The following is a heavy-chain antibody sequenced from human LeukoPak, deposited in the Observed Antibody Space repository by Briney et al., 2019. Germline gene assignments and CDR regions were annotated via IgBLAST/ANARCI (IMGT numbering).Heavy chain of an antibody. J-gene: IGHJ4*02. CDR2: IYYSGST. Sequence: SETLSLTCTVSGGSISSSSYYWGWIRQPPGKGLEWIGSIYYSGSTYYNPSLKSRVTISVDTSKNQFSLKLSSVTAADTAVYYCARHDIVVVPAAIGHFDYWGQGTLVTVSS. D-gene: IGHD2-2*02. V-gene: IGHV4-39*01. CDR3: ARHDIVVVPAAIGHFDY. CDR1: GGSISSSSYY.